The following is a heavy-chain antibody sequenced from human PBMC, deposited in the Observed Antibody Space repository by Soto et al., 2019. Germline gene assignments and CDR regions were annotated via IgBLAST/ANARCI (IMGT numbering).Heavy chain of an antibody. CDR2: INHSGST. J-gene: IGHJ5*02. CDR1: GGSFSGYY. CDR3: ARSMVRGVIIYVSRLEFDP. V-gene: IGHV4-34*01. D-gene: IGHD3-10*01. Sequence: SETLSLTCAVYGGSFSGYYWSWIRRPPGRGLEWIGEINHSGSTNYNPSLKSRVTISVDTSKNQFSLKLSSVTAADTAVYYCARSMVRGVIIYVSRLEFDPWGQGTLVTVSS.